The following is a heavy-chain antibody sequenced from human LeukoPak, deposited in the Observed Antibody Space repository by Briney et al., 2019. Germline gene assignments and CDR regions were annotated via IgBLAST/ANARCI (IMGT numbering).Heavy chain of an antibody. V-gene: IGHV3-30*04. Sequence: PGGSLRLSCAASGFTFSSYAMHWVRQAPGKGLEWVAVISYDGSNKYYADSVKGRFTISRDNSKNTLYLQMNSLRAEDTAVYYCARDLTYCSGGSCYSGPNYYYGMDVWGQGTTVTVSS. J-gene: IGHJ6*02. CDR2: ISYDGSNK. CDR3: ARDLTYCSGGSCYSGPNYYYGMDV. D-gene: IGHD2-15*01. CDR1: GFTFSSYA.